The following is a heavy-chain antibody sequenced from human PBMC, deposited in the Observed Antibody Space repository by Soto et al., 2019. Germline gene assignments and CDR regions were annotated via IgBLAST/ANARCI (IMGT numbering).Heavy chain of an antibody. CDR2: IDGNGRTT. V-gene: IGHV3-74*01. CDR3: AAAMVRGSPKRAFEI. D-gene: IGHD3-10*01. J-gene: IGHJ3*02. CDR1: GFTFSGQW. Sequence: EVQLVESGGGLVQPGGSLRLSCAASGFTFSGQWMYWVRQAPGKGLVWVSRIDGNGRTTDYADSVKGRFTISRDNAKNTLFLQMNSLRGEDTDVYYCAAAMVRGSPKRAFEIWGQGTTVIVS.